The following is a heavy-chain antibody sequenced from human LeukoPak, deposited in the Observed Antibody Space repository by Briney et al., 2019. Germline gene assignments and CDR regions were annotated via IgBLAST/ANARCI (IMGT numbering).Heavy chain of an antibody. Sequence: PGGSLRLSCATSGFTFNSHAISWVRQAPGKGLEWVSPICADGVTTYYADSVKGRFTISRDNSKNTLYLQMNSLRAEDTAVYYCGKQGILTGLVDYWRQGSLVSVCS. D-gene: IGHD3-9*01. CDR2: ICADGVTT. J-gene: IGHJ4*02. CDR1: GFTFNSHA. CDR3: GKQGILTGLVDY. V-gene: IGHV3-23*01.